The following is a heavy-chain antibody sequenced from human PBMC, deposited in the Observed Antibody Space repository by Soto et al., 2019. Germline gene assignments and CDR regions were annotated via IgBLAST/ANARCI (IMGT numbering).Heavy chain of an antibody. J-gene: IGHJ6*03. D-gene: IGHD2-2*01. CDR3: ARAYCSSTSCYFAYYYYYMDV. CDR2: IVVGSGNT. CDR1: GFTFTSSA. Sequence: ASVKVSCKASGFTFTSSAVQWVRQARGQRLEWIGWIVVGSGNTNYAQKFQERVTMTRDTSTSTAYMELSSLRSEDTAVYYCARAYCSSTSCYFAYYYYYMDVWSKGTTVTVSS. V-gene: IGHV1-58*01.